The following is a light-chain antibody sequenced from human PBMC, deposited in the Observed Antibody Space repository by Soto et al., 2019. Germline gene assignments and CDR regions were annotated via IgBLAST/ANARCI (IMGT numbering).Light chain of an antibody. J-gene: IGKJ1*01. CDR1: HTIMTY. CDR2: PAS. CDR3: LLSYNTPQT. Sequence: DIQMTQSPISLSASVGDGVTITCRPSHTIMTYLNWYQVKPGKSPRLLIYPASTLQSGVPSRFSVSGSVTDIPPPLTNLQPEDFGTYMCLLSYNTPQTSAQVAKVEMK. V-gene: IGKV1-39*01.